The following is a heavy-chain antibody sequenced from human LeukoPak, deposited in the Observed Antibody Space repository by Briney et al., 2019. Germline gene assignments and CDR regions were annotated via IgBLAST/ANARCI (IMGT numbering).Heavy chain of an antibody. CDR1: GFTFGSYA. Sequence: GGSLRLSCAASGFTFGSYAMHWVRQAPGKGLEFVSAISSKGDITYYANSVKGRFIMSRDNSKNTQYLQMGSLRAEDMAVYYCARWGGGADYWGQGTLVTVSS. CDR2: ISSKGDIT. D-gene: IGHD3-10*01. CDR3: ARWGGGADY. J-gene: IGHJ4*02. V-gene: IGHV3-64*01.